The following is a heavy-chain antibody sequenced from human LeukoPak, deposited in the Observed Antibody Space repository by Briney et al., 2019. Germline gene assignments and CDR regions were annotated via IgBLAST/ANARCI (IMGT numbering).Heavy chain of an antibody. J-gene: IGHJ3*02. CDR1: GYTFTSYY. CDR2: INPSGGST. D-gene: IGHD6-13*01. V-gene: IGHV1-46*03. CDR3: ARGGVCSSSWNDAFDI. Sequence: ASVKVSCKASGYTFTSYYMHWVRQAPGQGLEWMGIINPSGGSTSYAQKFQGRVTMTRDTSTSTVYMELSSLRSEDTAVYYCARGGVCSSSWNDAFDIWGQGTMVTVSS.